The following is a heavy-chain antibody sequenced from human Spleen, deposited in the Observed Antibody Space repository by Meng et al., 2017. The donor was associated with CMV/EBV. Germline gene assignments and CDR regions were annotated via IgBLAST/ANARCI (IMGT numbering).Heavy chain of an antibody. J-gene: IGHJ4*02. CDR3: AHRRPIAVLDY. CDR1: GFSLSTSGVG. V-gene: IGHV2-5*02. Sequence: QITLKESGPTLVKPXXTLTPTCTFSGFSLSTSGVGVCWIRQPPGKALEWLALIYWDDDKRYSPSLKSRLTITKDTSKNQVVLTMTNMDPVDTATYYCAHRRPIAVLDYWGQGTLVNVSS. D-gene: IGHD6-19*01. CDR2: IYWDDDK.